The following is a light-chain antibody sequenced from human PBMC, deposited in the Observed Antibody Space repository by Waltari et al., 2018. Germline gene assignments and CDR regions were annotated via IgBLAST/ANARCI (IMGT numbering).Light chain of an antibody. Sequence: QSALTQPPSASGSPGQSVTISCTGTSSDIGGYAYVSWYQQHPGKAPRLIIFEVNKRPSGVPDRFSGSKSGNTAALTISGLQTADEADYYCSSFAGIINYYVFGSGTKVTVL. CDR3: SSFAGIINYYV. J-gene: IGLJ1*01. CDR1: SSDIGGYAY. V-gene: IGLV2-8*01. CDR2: EVN.